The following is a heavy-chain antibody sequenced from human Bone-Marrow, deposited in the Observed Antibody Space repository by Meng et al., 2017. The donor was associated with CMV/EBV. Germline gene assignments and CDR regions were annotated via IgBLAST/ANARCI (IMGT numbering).Heavy chain of an antibody. J-gene: IGHJ5*02. V-gene: IGHV1-2*02. CDR2: INPNSGGT. CDR1: GYTFTGYY. D-gene: IGHD2-2*01. CDR3: ARDSSCSSTSCYDWFDP. Sequence: ASVKVSCKASGYTFTGYYMHWVRQAPGQGLEWMGWINPNSGGTNYAQKFQGRVTMTRDTSISTAYMELSRLRSDDTAVYYCARDSSCSSTSCYDWFDPWGQGTLVTVSS.